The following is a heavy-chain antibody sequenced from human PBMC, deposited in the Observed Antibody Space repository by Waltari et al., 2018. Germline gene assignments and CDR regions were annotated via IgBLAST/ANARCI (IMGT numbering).Heavy chain of an antibody. J-gene: IGHJ4*02. CDR3: ARNEGESDYGAYYFDY. Sequence: QVQLQESGPGLVKPSETLSLTCTVSGGSISSYYWSWIRQPPGKGLEWIGDIYYSGSTNYNPALKSRVTISVDTSKNQFSLKLSSVTAADTAVYYCARNEGESDYGAYYFDYWGQGTLVTVSS. D-gene: IGHD4-17*01. CDR2: IYYSGST. CDR1: GGSISSYY. V-gene: IGHV4-59*01.